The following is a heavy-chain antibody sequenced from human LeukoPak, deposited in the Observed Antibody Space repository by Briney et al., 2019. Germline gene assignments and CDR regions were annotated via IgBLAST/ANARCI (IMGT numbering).Heavy chain of an antibody. CDR2: INHSGST. CDR3: AREEVDTGAFDI. J-gene: IGHJ3*02. Sequence: SETLSLTCAVYGGSFSGYYWSWIRQSPGKGLEWIGEINHSGSTNYNPSLKSRVTISVDTSKNQFSLKLSSVTAADTAVYYCAREEVDTGAFDIWGQGTMVTVSS. CDR1: GGSFSGYY. D-gene: IGHD5-18*01. V-gene: IGHV4-34*01.